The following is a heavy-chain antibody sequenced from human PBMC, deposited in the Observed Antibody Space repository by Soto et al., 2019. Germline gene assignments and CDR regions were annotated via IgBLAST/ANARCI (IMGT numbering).Heavy chain of an antibody. V-gene: IGHV3-11*01. D-gene: IGHD6-19*01. CDR3: ASSLLAGTFDY. CDR1: GFAFSDYY. J-gene: IGHJ4*02. CDR2: ISSSGSSI. Sequence: QVQLVESGGGLVKPGGALRLSCAASGFAFSDYYMNWVRQAPGKGLEWLSYISSSGSSIYYADSVRGRFTISRNYAQNSLYLQMHNLRAEDTAVYYCASSLLAGTFDYWGQGTVVTVSS.